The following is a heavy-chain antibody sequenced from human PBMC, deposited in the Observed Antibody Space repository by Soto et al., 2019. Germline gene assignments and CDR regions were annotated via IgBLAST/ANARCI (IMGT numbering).Heavy chain of an antibody. V-gene: IGHV4-59*01. CDR1: GGSISSYY. J-gene: IGHJ6*02. CDR3: ARAKSCSSTSFYSPPQYYYYYYGMDV. Sequence: PSETLSLTCTASGGSISSYYWSWIRQPPGKGLERIGNIYYSGSTNYNPSLKSRVTISVYTSKDQFSLKLSSVPAADTAVYYCARAKSCSSTSFYSPPQYYYYYYGMDVWGQGTTVPGSS. CDR2: IYYSGST. D-gene: IGHD2-2*01.